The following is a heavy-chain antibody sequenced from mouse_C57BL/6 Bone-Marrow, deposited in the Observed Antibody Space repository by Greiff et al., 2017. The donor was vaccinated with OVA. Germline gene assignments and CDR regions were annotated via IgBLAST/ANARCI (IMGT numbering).Heavy chain of an antibody. CDR2: ISSGSSTI. D-gene: IGHD2-4*01. Sequence: DVTLVESGGGLVKPGGSLKLSCAASGFTFSDYGMHWVRQAPEKGLEWVAYISSGSSTIYYADTVKGRFTISRDNAKNTLFLQMTSLRSEDTAMYYCARDYDYDVLAYWGQGTLVTVSA. J-gene: IGHJ3*01. CDR1: GFTFSDYG. CDR3: ARDYDYDVLAY. V-gene: IGHV5-17*01.